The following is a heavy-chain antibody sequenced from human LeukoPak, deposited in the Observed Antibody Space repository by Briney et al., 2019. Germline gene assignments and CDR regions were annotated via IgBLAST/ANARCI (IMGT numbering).Heavy chain of an antibody. V-gene: IGHV3-7*03. CDR2: IKQDGSEK. Sequence: GGSLRLSCAASGFTFSSYAMHWVRQAPGKGLERVANIKQDGSEKYYVDSVKGRFTISRDNAKNSLYLQMNSLRAEDTAVYYCARGRRLLWFGSDYWGQGTLVTVSS. J-gene: IGHJ4*02. D-gene: IGHD3-10*01. CDR3: ARGRRLLWFGSDY. CDR1: GFTFSSYA.